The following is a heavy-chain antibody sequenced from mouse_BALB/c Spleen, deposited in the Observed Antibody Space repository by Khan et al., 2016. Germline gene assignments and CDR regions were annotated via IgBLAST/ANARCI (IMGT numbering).Heavy chain of an antibody. J-gene: IGHJ3*01. V-gene: IGHV2-9*02. D-gene: IGHD2-4*01. CDR3: ARDDQDYDAWFAS. Sequence: QVQLKESGPGLVAPSQSLSITCTVSGFSLTNSGVHWIRQPPGKGLEWLGVIWPGGSTDYNSALMSRLSITKDNSQNQVFLKMISLQTDDTAMYYCARDDQDYDAWFASWGHGTLVIVSA. CDR1: GFSLTNSG. CDR2: IWPGGST.